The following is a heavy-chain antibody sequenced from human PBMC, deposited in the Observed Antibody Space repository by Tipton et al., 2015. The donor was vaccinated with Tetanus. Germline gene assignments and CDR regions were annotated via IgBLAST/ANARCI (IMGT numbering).Heavy chain of an antibody. V-gene: IGHV3-23*01. CDR1: GFSFTTYA. CDR2: ISGNGRST. CDR3: ARDLAGYCA. D-gene: IGHD1-26*01. Sequence: SLRLSCAASGFSFTTYAMGWVRQAPGKGPEWVSLISGNGRSTYYADSVKGRFTISRDNSKNSVHLQMNSLRAEDTAMYYCARDLAGYCAWGQGTMVIVSS. J-gene: IGHJ3*01.